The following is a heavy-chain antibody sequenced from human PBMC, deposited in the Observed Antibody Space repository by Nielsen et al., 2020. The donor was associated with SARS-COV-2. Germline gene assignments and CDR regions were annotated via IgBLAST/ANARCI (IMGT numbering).Heavy chain of an antibody. CDR1: GFPFHDYA. Sequence: SLKISCAASGFPFHDYAMHWVRQAPGKGLEWVSGLSWDSGSRGYADSVKGRFTISRDNAKSSLYLEMNGLRAEDTALYYCAKSDVYNAFDYWGQGTLVTVSS. CDR2: LSWDSGSR. V-gene: IGHV3-9*01. J-gene: IGHJ4*02. CDR3: AKSDVYNAFDY. D-gene: IGHD5-24*01.